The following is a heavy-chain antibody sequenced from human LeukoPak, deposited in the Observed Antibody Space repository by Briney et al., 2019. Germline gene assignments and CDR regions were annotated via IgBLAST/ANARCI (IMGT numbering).Heavy chain of an antibody. CDR1: GFIFSSYA. CDR2: ISGSGSGT. D-gene: IGHD1-14*01. CDR3: ESDRGDASDI. J-gene: IGHJ3*02. V-gene: IGHV3-23*01. Sequence: PGGSLRLSCAASGFIFSSYAMSWVRQAPGKGLEWVSAISGSGSGTYYADSVKGRFTISRDNSNNAVNLQMNNLRAEDTAVYYCESDRGDASDIWGQGTMVTVSS.